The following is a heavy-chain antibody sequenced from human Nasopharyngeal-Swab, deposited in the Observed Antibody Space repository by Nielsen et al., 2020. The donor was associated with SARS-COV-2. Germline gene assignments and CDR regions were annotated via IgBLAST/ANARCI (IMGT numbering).Heavy chain of an antibody. CDR3: AKVVRGYCGGDCPDWYFDL. V-gene: IGHV3-23*01. J-gene: IGHJ2*01. Sequence: ETLSLTCAASGFTFSSYAMSWVRQAPGKGLEWVSAISGSGGSTYYADSVKGRFTISRDNSKNTLYLQMNSLRAEDTAVYYCAKVVRGYCGGDCPDWYFDLWGRGTLVTVSS. CDR1: GFTFSSYA. D-gene: IGHD2-21*02. CDR2: ISGSGGST.